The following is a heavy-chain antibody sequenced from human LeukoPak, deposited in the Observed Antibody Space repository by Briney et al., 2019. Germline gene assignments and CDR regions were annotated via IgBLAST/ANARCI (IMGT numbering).Heavy chain of an antibody. J-gene: IGHJ3*02. D-gene: IGHD6-13*01. Sequence: SETLSLTCTVSGGSISSSSYYWGWIRQPPGKGLEWIGSIYYSGSTYYNPSLKSRVTISVDTSKNQFSLKLSSVTAADTAVYYCAKQQLVLGAFDIWGQGTMVTVSS. CDR3: AKQQLVLGAFDI. CDR1: GGSISSSSYY. CDR2: IYYSGST. V-gene: IGHV4-39*01.